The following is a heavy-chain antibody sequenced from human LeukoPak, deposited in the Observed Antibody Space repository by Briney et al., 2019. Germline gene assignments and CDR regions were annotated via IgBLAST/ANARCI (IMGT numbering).Heavy chain of an antibody. CDR2: ILHNGDST. J-gene: IGHJ3*02. CDR3: ARLSSFAFDI. D-gene: IGHD3-16*02. V-gene: IGHV3-23*01. Sequence: ETLSLTCAVYGGSFSGYYWSWIRQPPGKGLEWLSLILHNGDSTYYADSVKGRFTISRDNSKNTLYLQMNSLRAEDTAVYYCARLSSFAFDIWGQGTMVTVSS. CDR1: GGSFSGYY.